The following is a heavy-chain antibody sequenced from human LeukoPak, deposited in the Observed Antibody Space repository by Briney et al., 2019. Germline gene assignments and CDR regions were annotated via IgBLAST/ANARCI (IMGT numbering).Heavy chain of an antibody. V-gene: IGHV3-48*01. D-gene: IGHD3-10*02. J-gene: IGHJ6*04. CDR1: GFTFSSYS. CDR2: ISSSSSMI. Sequence: GGSLRLSCAASGFTFSSYSMNWVRQAPGKGLEWVSYISSSSSMIYYTDSVKGRFTISRDTAKNSLYLQMNSLRAEDTAVYYCAELGITMIGGVWGKGTTVTISS. CDR3: AELGITMIGGV.